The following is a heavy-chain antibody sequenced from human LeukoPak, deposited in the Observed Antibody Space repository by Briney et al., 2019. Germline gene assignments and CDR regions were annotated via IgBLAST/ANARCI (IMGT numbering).Heavy chain of an antibody. J-gene: IGHJ5*02. D-gene: IGHD6-6*01. CDR3: ARDLSGGVSSSSAGTPKPKYTWKWFDP. CDR2: IYYSGST. CDR1: GGSISSYY. V-gene: IGHV4-59*12. Sequence: PSETLSLTCTVSGGSISSYYWSWIRQPPGKGLEWIGYIYYSGSTNYNPSLKSRVTISVDTSKNQFSLKLSSVTAADTAVYYCARDLSGGVSSSSAGTPKPKYTWKWFDPWGQGTLVTVSS.